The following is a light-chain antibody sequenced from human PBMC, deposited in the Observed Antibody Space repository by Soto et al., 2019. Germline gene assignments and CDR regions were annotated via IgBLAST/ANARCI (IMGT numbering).Light chain of an antibody. CDR1: TGAVTSGHY. CDR2: DTI. V-gene: IGLV7-46*01. J-gene: IGLJ2*01. Sequence: QAVVTQEPSLTVSPGGTVTLTCGSTTGAVTSGHYPYWFQQKPGQAPRTVIYDTIKKHSWTPARFSGSLLGGKAALTLSGAQPEDEAEYYCLLSYSGALVFGGGTKVTVL. CDR3: LLSYSGALV.